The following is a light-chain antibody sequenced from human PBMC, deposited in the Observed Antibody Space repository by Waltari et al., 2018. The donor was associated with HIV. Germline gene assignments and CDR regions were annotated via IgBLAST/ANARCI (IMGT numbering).Light chain of an antibody. Sequence: QSVLTQPPSASGTPGQRVTISCSGSSSNIGSNHVYWYQHLPGTAPKLLIYVNGQRPSGVPDRFSGAKSGTSASLAISGLRSEDEGDYYCAAWDDSLRGPVFGGGSRLTVL. CDR2: VNG. J-gene: IGLJ2*01. V-gene: IGLV1-47*01. CDR1: SSNIGSNH. CDR3: AAWDDSLRGPV.